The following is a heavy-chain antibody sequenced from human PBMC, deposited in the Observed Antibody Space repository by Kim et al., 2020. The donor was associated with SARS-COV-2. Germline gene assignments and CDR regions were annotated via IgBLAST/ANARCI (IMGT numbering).Heavy chain of an antibody. Sequence: SETLSLTCAVSGGSISSSNWWSWVRQPPGKGLEWIGEIYHSGSTNYNPSLKSRVTISVDKSKNQFSLKLSSLTAADTAVYYCARDPMVRRTYGMDVWGQGTTVTVSS. D-gene: IGHD3-10*01. CDR3: ARDPMVRRTYGMDV. CDR2: IYHSGST. V-gene: IGHV4-4*02. J-gene: IGHJ6*02. CDR1: GGSISSSNW.